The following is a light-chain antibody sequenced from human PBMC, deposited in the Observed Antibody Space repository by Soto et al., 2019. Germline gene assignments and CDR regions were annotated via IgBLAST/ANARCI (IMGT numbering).Light chain of an antibody. V-gene: IGLV2-14*01. CDR1: SNDVGGYNY. CDR2: EVS. CDR3: SSHSATSPYV. Sequence: QSVLTQPASVSGSPGQSITISCTGTSNDVGGYNYVSWYQQQPGKAPKLIIYEVSHRPSGISNRFSGSKSGNTASLTISGLHVEDEADYYCSSHSATSPYVFGTGTKVTGL. J-gene: IGLJ1*01.